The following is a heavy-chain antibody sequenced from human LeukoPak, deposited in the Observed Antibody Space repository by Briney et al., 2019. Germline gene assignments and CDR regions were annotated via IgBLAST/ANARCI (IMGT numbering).Heavy chain of an antibody. Sequence: PSETLSLTCTVSGGSISSSSYYWGWIRQPPGKGLEWIGSIYYSGSTYYNPSLKSRVTISVDTSKNQFSLKLSSVTAADTAVYYCARGGLRFMSGFDPWGQGTLVTVSS. CDR3: ARGGLRFMSGFDP. J-gene: IGHJ5*02. D-gene: IGHD3-3*01. CDR2: IYYSGST. CDR1: GGSISSSSYY. V-gene: IGHV4-39*07.